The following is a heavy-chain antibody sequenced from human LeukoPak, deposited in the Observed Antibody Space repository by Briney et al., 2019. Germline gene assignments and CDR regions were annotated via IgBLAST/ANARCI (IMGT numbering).Heavy chain of an antibody. CDR2: INHSGST. D-gene: IGHD3-9*01. V-gene: IGHV4-34*01. CDR3: HYDILESGLAL. Sequence: SETLSLTCAVYGGSFSGYYWSWIRQPPGKGLEWIGEINHSGSTNYNPSLKSRVTISVDTSRNHFSLKLSSVTAADTAVYYCHYDILESGLALWGQGTLVTVSS. J-gene: IGHJ4*02. CDR1: GGSFSGYY.